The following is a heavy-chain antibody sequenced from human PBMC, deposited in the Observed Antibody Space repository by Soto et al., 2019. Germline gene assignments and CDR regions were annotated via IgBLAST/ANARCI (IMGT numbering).Heavy chain of an antibody. D-gene: IGHD4-17*01. Sequence: ASVKVSFKASGGTFSSYAISWVRQAPGQGLEWMGGIIPIFGTANYAQKFQGRVTITADESTSTAYMELSSLRSEDTAVYYCAREATVYRAFDIWGQGTMVTVSS. CDR1: GGTFSSYA. V-gene: IGHV1-69*13. CDR2: IIPIFGTA. J-gene: IGHJ3*02. CDR3: AREATVYRAFDI.